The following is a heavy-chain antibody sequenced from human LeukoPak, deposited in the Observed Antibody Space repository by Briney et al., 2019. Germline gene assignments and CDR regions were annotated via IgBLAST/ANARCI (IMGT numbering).Heavy chain of an antibody. V-gene: IGHV4-34*01. D-gene: IGHD5-12*01. Sequence: SETLSLTCAVYGGSFSGYYWSWIRQPPGKGLEWIGEINHSGSTYYNPSLKSRVTISVDTSKNQFSLKLSSVTAADTAVYYCAREEWLRGDYFDYWGQGTLVTVSS. J-gene: IGHJ4*02. CDR2: INHSGST. CDR3: AREEWLRGDYFDY. CDR1: GGSFSGYY.